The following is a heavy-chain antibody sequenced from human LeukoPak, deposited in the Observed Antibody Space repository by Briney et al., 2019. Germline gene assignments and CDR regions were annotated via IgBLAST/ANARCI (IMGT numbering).Heavy chain of an antibody. D-gene: IGHD3-16*02. CDR2: ISAYNGNT. J-gene: IGHJ3*02. CDR1: GYTFTSYG. V-gene: IGHV1-18*01. CDR3: ARDPIARLGELSHHAFDI. Sequence: ASMKVSCKASGYTFTSYGISWVRQAPGQGLEWMGWISAYNGNTNYAQKLQGRVTMTTDTSTSTAYMELRSLRSDDTAVYYCARDPIARLGELSHHAFDIWGQGTMVTVSS.